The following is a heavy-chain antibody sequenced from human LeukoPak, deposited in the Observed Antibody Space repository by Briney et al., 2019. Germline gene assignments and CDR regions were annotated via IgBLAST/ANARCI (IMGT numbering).Heavy chain of an antibody. CDR2: IYSGGST. D-gene: IGHD3-22*01. CDR3: ARVGSSGYYLYYFDY. J-gene: IGHJ4*02. Sequence: GGSLRLSCAASGFTVNTTFMNWVRQAPGKGLEWVSVIYSGGSTYYADSVKGRFTISRDNSKNTLYLQMNSLRAEDTAVYYCARVGSSGYYLYYFDYWGQGTLVTVSS. V-gene: IGHV3-53*01. CDR1: GFTVNTTF.